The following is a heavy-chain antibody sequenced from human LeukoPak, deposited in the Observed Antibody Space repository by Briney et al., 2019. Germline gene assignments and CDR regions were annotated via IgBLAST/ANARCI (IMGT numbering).Heavy chain of an antibody. CDR2: MYHTGST. CDR1: GDSISSNYW. V-gene: IGHV4-38-2*01. CDR3: ARHAGYYYYYMDV. Sequence: SETLSLTCAVSGDSISSNYWWTWVRQPPGKGLEWIGSMYHTGSTYHSPSLKSRVTISVDTSKNQFSLKLSSVTAADTAVYYCARHAGYYYYYMDVWGKGTTVTISS. J-gene: IGHJ6*03.